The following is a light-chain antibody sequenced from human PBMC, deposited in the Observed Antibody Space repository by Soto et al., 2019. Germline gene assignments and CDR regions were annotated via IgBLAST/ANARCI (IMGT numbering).Light chain of an antibody. Sequence: DIVMTQSPLSLPVTPGEPASISCRSSQSLLHSNGYNYLDWYLQKPGQSPQLLIYLGSNRASGALDRLTGRGSGKDFTPKISRVDAEDVGVYYCLQARQITWTFGQGTKVETK. CDR3: LQARQITWT. V-gene: IGKV2-28*01. CDR1: QSLLHSNGYNY. J-gene: IGKJ1*01. CDR2: LGS.